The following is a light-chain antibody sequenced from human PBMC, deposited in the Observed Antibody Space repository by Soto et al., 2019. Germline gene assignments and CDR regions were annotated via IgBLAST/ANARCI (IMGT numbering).Light chain of an antibody. V-gene: IGKV3D-15*01. J-gene: IGKJ1*01. CDR3: QQYGSSGT. CDR2: DAS. CDR1: QSVGSK. Sequence: EIVMTQSPPTLSVSPGERATLSCRASQSVGSKLAWYQQRPGQAPRLLIYDASNRATGIPARFSGSGSGTEFSLTISRLEPEDFAVYYCQQYGSSGTFGQGTKVDIK.